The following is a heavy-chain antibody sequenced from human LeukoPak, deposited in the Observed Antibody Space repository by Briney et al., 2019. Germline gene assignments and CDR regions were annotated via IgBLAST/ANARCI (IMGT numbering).Heavy chain of an antibody. V-gene: IGHV3-23*01. CDR3: ARGIYYDSSGYYSPFDY. Sequence: GGSLRLSCAASGFTFSSFTMSWVRQAPGKGLEWVSAMSGSGRSTYYADSVKGRFTISRDNAKNSLYLQMNSLRAEDTAVYYCARGIYYDSSGYYSPFDYWGQGTLVTVSS. D-gene: IGHD3-22*01. CDR1: GFTFSSFT. CDR2: MSGSGRST. J-gene: IGHJ4*02.